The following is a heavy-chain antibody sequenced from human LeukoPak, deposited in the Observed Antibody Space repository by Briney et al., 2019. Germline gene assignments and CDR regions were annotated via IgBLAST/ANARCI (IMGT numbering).Heavy chain of an antibody. CDR1: AYSISDGFL. D-gene: IGHD1-26*01. CDR3: TRLSHVAGATKVSWFDP. Sequence: SKTLSLTCSVSAYSISDGFLWGWIRQPPGKGLEWIASIYHSGTTYYNPSLRSRVTASVDTSKNQFSLRLSSATAADTAVYYCTRLSHVAGATKVSWFDPWGQGTLVTVSS. V-gene: IGHV4-38-2*02. CDR2: IYHSGTT. J-gene: IGHJ5*02.